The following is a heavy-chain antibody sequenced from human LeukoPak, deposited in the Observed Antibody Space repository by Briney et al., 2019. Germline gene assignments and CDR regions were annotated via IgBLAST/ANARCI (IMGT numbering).Heavy chain of an antibody. V-gene: IGHV3-30*18. CDR2: ISYDGSNK. CDR1: GFTFSSYG. J-gene: IGHJ4*02. Sequence: GGSLTLSCAASGFTFSSYGMHWVRQAPGKGLGWVAVISYDGSNKYYADSVKGRFTISRDNSKNTLYLQMNSLRAEDTAVYYCAKWDEGDYWGQGTLVTVSS. CDR3: AKWDEGDY. D-gene: IGHD1-26*01.